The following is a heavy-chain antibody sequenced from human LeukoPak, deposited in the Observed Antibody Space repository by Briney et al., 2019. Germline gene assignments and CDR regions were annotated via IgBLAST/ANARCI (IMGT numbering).Heavy chain of an antibody. V-gene: IGHV1-46*01. Sequence: ASLKASCKASGYTFTSYYMHWVRQAPGQGLEWMGIVNPSGSSTSYAQKFQGRVTMTRDASTSTVYMDLSSLTSEDTAVYYCARGNPTNYGAYLYYFDYWGQGTLVTVSS. CDR2: VNPSGSST. D-gene: IGHD4-17*01. CDR3: ARGNPTNYGAYLYYFDY. J-gene: IGHJ4*02. CDR1: GYTFTSYY.